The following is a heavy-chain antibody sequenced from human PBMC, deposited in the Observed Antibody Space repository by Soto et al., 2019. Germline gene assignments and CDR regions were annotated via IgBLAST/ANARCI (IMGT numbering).Heavy chain of an antibody. J-gene: IGHJ4*02. Sequence: LRLSCAASGFTFNNNAMSWVRQAPGKGLEWVSVISGGGANTYYAESVRGRFTISRDNSKNTLYLQMNSLRAEDTAIYYCAAVPVLRFLKWLPAYFDYWGQGTLVTVSS. V-gene: IGHV3-23*01. CDR1: GFTFNNNA. D-gene: IGHD3-3*01. CDR3: AAVPVLRFLKWLPAYFDY. CDR2: ISGGGANT.